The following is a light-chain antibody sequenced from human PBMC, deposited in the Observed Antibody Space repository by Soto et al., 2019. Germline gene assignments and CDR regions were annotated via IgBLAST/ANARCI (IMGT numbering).Light chain of an antibody. V-gene: IGLV1-44*01. CDR1: SSNIGSKT. CDR2: SNS. J-gene: IGLJ2*01. CDR3: ASWDDSLDGML. Sequence: QSVLTQPPSVSGTAGRRVTISCSGCSSNIGSKTVNWYQQLPGTAPRLLIYSNSQRPSGVPDRFSGSKSGTSASLAISGLQSEDESHYYCASWDDSLDGMLFGGGTKLTV.